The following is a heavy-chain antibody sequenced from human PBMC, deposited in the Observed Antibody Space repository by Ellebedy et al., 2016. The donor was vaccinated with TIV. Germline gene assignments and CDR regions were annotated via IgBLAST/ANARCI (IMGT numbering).Heavy chain of an antibody. Sequence: GESLKISCAASGFPFSSYPMHWVRQAPGKGLEWVAVISYDGTNKYYADSVKGRFTISRDNSKNTLYLQMNSLRAEDTAVYYCASAPTATVDYWGQGTLVTVSS. CDR3: ASAPTATVDY. CDR2: ISYDGTNK. J-gene: IGHJ4*02. CDR1: GFPFSSYP. D-gene: IGHD4-17*01. V-gene: IGHV3-30-3*01.